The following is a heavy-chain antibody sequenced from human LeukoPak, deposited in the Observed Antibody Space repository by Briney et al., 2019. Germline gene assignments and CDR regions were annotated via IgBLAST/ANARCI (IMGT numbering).Heavy chain of an antibody. CDR2: ISSSASST. V-gene: IGHV3-23*01. Sequence: ETLSLTCAVYGGSFSGYYWSWVRQAPGKGPEWVSGISSSASSTYYAESVKGRFTISRDNFKNMLYLQMNSLRAEDTAVYYCAKKDGSGSWYYYFDYWGQGSLVTVSS. J-gene: IGHJ4*02. CDR1: GGSFSGYY. D-gene: IGHD3-10*01. CDR3: AKKDGSGSWYYYFDY.